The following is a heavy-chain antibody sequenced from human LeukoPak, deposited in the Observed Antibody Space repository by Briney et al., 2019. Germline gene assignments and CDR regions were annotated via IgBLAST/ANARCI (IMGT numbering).Heavy chain of an antibody. CDR3: ARVPGSDDYYYYGMDV. J-gene: IGHJ6*02. CDR2: LYYGGSS. Sequence: PSETLSLTCTVSGGSISSYYWSWIRQPPGKALEWIGYLYYGGSSKYNPSLKSRVTISVDTSKNQFSLKLSSVTAADTAVYYCARVPGSDDYYYYGMDVWGQGTTVTVSS. CDR1: GGSISSYY. V-gene: IGHV4-59*01.